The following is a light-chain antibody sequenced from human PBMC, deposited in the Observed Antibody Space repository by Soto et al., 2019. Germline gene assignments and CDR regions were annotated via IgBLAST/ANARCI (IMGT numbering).Light chain of an antibody. CDR1: QSVGSS. CDR3: QQRNNWPLPWT. J-gene: IGKJ4*01. Sequence: EIVLTQSPATLSLSPGERATLSCRASQSVGSSLAWYQQKPGQAPRLLIYDTSNRATGIPARFSGSGSGTDFTIAISSLEPEDFAVYYCQQRNNWPLPWTFGGGTKVEIK. CDR2: DTS. V-gene: IGKV3-11*01.